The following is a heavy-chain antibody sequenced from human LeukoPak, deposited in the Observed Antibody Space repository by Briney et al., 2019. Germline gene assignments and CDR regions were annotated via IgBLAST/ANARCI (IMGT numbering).Heavy chain of an antibody. D-gene: IGHD2-2*01. J-gene: IGHJ4*02. Sequence: GGSLRLPCAASGFTFSSYSMNWVRQAPGKGLEWVSSISSSSSYIYYADSVKGRFTISRDTAKNSLYLQMNGLRAEDTAVYYCARDSPSTCQDYWGQGTLVTVSS. CDR1: GFTFSSYS. CDR2: ISSSSSYI. V-gene: IGHV3-21*01. CDR3: ARDSPSTCQDY.